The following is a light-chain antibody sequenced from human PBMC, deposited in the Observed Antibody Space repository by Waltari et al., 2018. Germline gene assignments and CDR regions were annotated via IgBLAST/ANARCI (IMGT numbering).Light chain of an antibody. J-gene: IGKJ5*01. CDR3: QQYSSWPPIT. Sequence: EVVMTQSPASLSLSPGQRATISYRASQSVSIHVAWYQQTPGQPPRVLIYEASSRATGVPGRFSGSGSGTQFTLTVSSLQPEDFAVYYCQQYSSWPPITFGQGARL. CDR2: EAS. CDR1: QSVSIH. V-gene: IGKV3-15*01.